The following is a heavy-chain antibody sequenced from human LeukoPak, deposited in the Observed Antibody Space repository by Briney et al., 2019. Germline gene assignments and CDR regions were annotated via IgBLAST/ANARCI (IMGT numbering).Heavy chain of an antibody. D-gene: IGHD1-26*01. CDR3: AKCIVGAHDSFDY. Sequence: GGSLRLSCAASGFTFSSYAMSWVRQAPGKGLEWVSAISGSGGSTYYAGSVKGRFTISRDNSKNTLYLQMNSLRAEDTAVYYCAKCIVGAHDSFDYWGQGTLVTVSS. J-gene: IGHJ4*02. CDR2: ISGSGGST. CDR1: GFTFSSYA. V-gene: IGHV3-23*01.